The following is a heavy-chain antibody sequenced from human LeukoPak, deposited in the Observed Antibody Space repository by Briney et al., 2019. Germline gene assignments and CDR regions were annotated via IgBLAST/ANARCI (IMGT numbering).Heavy chain of an antibody. CDR1: GASISSSY. CDR2: IYYTGTT. CDR3: ARPPGT. D-gene: IGHD6-13*01. V-gene: IGHV4-59*01. J-gene: IGHJ5*02. Sequence: WETLSLTCTVSGASISSSYWNWIRQPPGKGLEWIGYIYYTGTTDYNPSLKSRVTISVDTSKNQFSLKLSSVTAADTAVYYCARPPGTWGQGTLVTVSS.